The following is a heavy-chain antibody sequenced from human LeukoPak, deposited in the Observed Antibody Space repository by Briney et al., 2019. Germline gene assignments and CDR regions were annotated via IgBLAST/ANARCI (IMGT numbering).Heavy chain of an antibody. V-gene: IGHV1-69*13. Sequence: GASVKVSCKASGYTFTDYGISWVRQAPGQGLEWMGGIIPIFGTANYAQKFQGRVTITADESTSTAYMELSSLRSEDTAVYYCARGYSSSWYGHDAFDIWGQGTMVTVSS. CDR2: IIPIFGTA. D-gene: IGHD6-13*01. CDR1: GYTFTDYG. CDR3: ARGYSSSWYGHDAFDI. J-gene: IGHJ3*02.